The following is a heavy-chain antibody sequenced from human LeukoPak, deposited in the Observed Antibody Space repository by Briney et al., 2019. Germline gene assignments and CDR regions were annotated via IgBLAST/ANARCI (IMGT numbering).Heavy chain of an antibody. CDR1: GFAFQTYA. V-gene: IGHV3-23*01. J-gene: IGHJ4*02. D-gene: IGHD1-26*01. CDR3: AKFFRRVATLWEYYDC. CDR2: ISGSGGHT. Sequence: GGSLRLSCAAAGFAFQTYALSWVRQAPGKGLEWVSTISGSGGHTYHADSVKGRFTLSRDNSRDTLYLQMNSLRAEDTAVYYCAKFFRRVATLWEYYDCWGQGTLVTISS.